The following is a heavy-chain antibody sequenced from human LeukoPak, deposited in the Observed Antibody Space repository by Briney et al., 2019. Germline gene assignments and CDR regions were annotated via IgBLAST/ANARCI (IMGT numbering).Heavy chain of an antibody. J-gene: IGHJ4*02. V-gene: IGHV4-39*01. CDR1: GGSISSNSYY. Sequence: PSETLSLTCAVSGGSISSNSYYWGWIRQPPGKGLEWIGNIYYSGSTYYNPSLNSRITISIDTSKNRFSLRLSSVTAADTAVFYCARLPERSDLFTSYANSFDCWGQGTLVTVSS. D-gene: IGHD3-10*01. CDR3: ARLPERSDLFTSYANSFDC. CDR2: IYYSGST.